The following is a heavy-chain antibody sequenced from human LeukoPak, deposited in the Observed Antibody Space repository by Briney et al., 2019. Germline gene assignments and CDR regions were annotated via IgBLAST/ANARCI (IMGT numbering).Heavy chain of an antibody. CDR2: IYSSGTT. Sequence: PSETLSLTCAVYGGSFSGYYWSWIRQPPGKGLEWIGFIYSSGTTNHNPSLKSRVSISVDTSKNQFSLELTSVTAADTAVYYCARRPEAYYFDSSGSRGLWYFDLWGRGTLVTVAS. CDR1: GGSFSGYY. CDR3: ARRPEAYYFDSSGSRGLWYFDL. J-gene: IGHJ2*01. V-gene: IGHV4-59*01. D-gene: IGHD3-22*01.